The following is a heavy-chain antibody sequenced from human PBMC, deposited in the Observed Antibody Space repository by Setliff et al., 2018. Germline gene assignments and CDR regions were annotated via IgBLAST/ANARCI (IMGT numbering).Heavy chain of an antibody. D-gene: IGHD4-4*01. V-gene: IGHV3-23*01. Sequence: PGGSLRLSCAASGFPFSSYALSWVRQAPGKGLEWVSAISGTGGSTYYAHSGKGRFTISRDISENTLYLQMKSLRAEDTAIYYCATSTITTYYFDYWGHGTLVTVSS. J-gene: IGHJ4*01. CDR1: GFPFSSYA. CDR3: ATSTITTYYFDY. CDR2: ISGTGGST.